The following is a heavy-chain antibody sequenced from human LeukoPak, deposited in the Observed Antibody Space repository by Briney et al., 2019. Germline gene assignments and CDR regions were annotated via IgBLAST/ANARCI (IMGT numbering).Heavy chain of an antibody. CDR3: ARLKRGNDAFDI. D-gene: IGHD3-10*01. CDR1: GYTFTSYD. Sequence: ASVKVSCKASGYTFTSYDINWVRQATGQGLEWMGWMNPNSGNTGYAQKFQGRVTMTRNTSISTAYMELSSLRSEDTAVYYCARLKRGNDAFDIWGQGTMVTVSS. CDR2: MNPNSGNT. V-gene: IGHV1-8*01. J-gene: IGHJ3*02.